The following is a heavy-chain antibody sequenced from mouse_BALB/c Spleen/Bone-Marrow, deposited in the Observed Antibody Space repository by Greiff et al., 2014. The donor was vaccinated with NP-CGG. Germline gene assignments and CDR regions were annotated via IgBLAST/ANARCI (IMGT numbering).Heavy chain of an antibody. J-gene: IGHJ2*01. V-gene: IGHV1-14*01. D-gene: IGHD2-10*02. Sequence: VQLQQPGPELVKPGASVKMSCKASGYTFTSYVMHWVKQKPGQGLEWIGYIHPYNDGTKYNEKFKGKATLTSDKSSSTAYMELSSLTSEDSAVYYCARRYGNYSFDYWGQGTTLTVSS. CDR1: GYTFTSYV. CDR3: ARRYGNYSFDY. CDR2: IHPYNDGT.